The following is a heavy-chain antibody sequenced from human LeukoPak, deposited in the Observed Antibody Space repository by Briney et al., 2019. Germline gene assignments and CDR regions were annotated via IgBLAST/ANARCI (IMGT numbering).Heavy chain of an antibody. CDR1: GFSFRSHW. J-gene: IGHJ3*02. Sequence: GGSLRLSCVGSGFSFRSHWVNWVRQSPGKGLEWVANIKPDGSDRYYVDSARGRFTVSRDNAKNSAFLQMNSLRAEDTAIYYCATISAQTFHIWGQGTLVSVSS. CDR2: IKPDGSDR. D-gene: IGHD5-24*01. V-gene: IGHV3-7*01. CDR3: ATISAQTFHI.